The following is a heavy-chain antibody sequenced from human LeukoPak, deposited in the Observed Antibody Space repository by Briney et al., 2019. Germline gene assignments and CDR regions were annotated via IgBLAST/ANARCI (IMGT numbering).Heavy chain of an antibody. V-gene: IGHV4-61*02. D-gene: IGHD5-18*01. Sequence: SETLSLTCTVSGGSISSGSYYWSWIRQPAGKGLEWIGRIYTSGSINYNPSLKSRVTISVDTSKNQFSLKLSSVTAADTAVYYCARIPYSYGPREYWGQGTLVTVSS. J-gene: IGHJ4*02. CDR1: GGSISSGSYY. CDR3: ARIPYSYGPREY. CDR2: IYTSGSI.